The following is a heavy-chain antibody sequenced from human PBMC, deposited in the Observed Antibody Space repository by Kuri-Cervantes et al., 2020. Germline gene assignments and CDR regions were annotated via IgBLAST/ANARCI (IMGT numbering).Heavy chain of an antibody. Sequence: GESLKISCAASGFTFSSYGMHWVRQAPGKGLEWVAVISYDGSNKYYADSVKGRFTISRDNSKNTLYLQMNSLRAEDTAVYYCAKGPPRCSDCQKGYFDYWGQGTLVTVSS. D-gene: IGHD2-21*02. CDR2: ISYDGSNK. CDR3: AKGPPRCSDCQKGYFDY. V-gene: IGHV3-30*18. J-gene: IGHJ4*02. CDR1: GFTFSSYG.